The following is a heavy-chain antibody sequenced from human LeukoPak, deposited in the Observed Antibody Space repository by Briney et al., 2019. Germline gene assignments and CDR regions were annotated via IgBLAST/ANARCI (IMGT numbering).Heavy chain of an antibody. V-gene: IGHV3-72*01. J-gene: IGHJ6*02. D-gene: IGHD1-26*01. CDR1: GFTFSDHY. CDR2: TRNKANSYTT. Sequence: QSGGSLRLSCAVSGFTFSDHYMDWVRQAPGKGLEWVGRTRNKANSYTTVYAASVQGRFTVSRDDTKNSLYLQMNSLKTEDTAVYYCARGYHSFDVWGQGTTVTVSS. CDR3: ARGYHSFDV.